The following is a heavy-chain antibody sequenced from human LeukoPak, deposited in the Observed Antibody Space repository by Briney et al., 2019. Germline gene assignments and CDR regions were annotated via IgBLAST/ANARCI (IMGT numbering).Heavy chain of an antibody. V-gene: IGHV3-21*03. CDR3: TTDIEWRTMIVEGDY. CDR2: ISSSSSYI. J-gene: IGHJ4*02. Sequence: GGSLRLSCAASGFTFSSYSMNWVRQAPGKGLEWVSSISSSSSYIYYADSVKGRFTISRDNAKNSLYLQMNSLRAEDTAVYYCTTDIEWRTMIVEGDYWGQGTLVTVSS. D-gene: IGHD3-22*01. CDR1: GFTFSSYS.